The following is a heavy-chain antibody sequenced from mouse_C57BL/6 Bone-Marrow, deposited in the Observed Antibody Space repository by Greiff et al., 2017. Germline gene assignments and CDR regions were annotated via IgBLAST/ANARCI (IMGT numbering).Heavy chain of an antibody. CDR1: GYTFTSYT. V-gene: IGHV1-4*01. D-gene: IGHD1-1*01. CDR3: ARTQIYYDGSSHWYFDV. CDR2: INPSSGYT. Sequence: VQLQQSGAELARPGASVKMSCKASGYTFTSYTMHWVKQRPGQGLEWIGYINPSSGYTKYNQKFKDKATLTADKSSSTAYMQLSSLTSEDSAVYYCARTQIYYDGSSHWYFDVWGTGTTVTVSS. J-gene: IGHJ1*03.